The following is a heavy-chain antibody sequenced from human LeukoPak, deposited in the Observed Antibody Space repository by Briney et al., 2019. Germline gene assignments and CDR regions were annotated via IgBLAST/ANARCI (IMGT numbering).Heavy chain of an antibody. D-gene: IGHD2-15*01. Sequence: SATLSLTCAVYGGSFTGYYWSWIRQPPGKGLEWIGEIKHDGSTNYNPSLKSRVTMSLDTSKNQFFLNLNSVTAADTAVYYCARGFSGVVARDWGQGTLVTVSS. CDR2: IKHDGST. J-gene: IGHJ4*02. V-gene: IGHV4-34*01. CDR1: GGSFTGYY. CDR3: ARGFSGVVARD.